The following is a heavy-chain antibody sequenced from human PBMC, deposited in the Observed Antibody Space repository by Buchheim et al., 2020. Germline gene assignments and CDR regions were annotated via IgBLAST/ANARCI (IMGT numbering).Heavy chain of an antibody. CDR3: AKAGCDTTTCYSSDGMDV. V-gene: IGHV3-23*01. D-gene: IGHD2-2*02. J-gene: IGHJ6*02. Sequence: EVQLLESGGGLVQPGGSLRLSCAASGFTFSTYAMSWVRHAPGKGLEWVSVISYSGVSTYYADSVEGRFTISRDHSKNTVFLQMNGLSAEDTAVYYCAKAGCDTTTCYSSDGMDVWGQGTT. CDR2: ISYSGVST. CDR1: GFTFSTYA.